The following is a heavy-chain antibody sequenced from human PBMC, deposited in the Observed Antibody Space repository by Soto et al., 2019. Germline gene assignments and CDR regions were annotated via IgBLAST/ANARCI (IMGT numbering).Heavy chain of an antibody. D-gene: IGHD6-6*01. CDR1: GYTLTELS. Sequence: QVQLVQSGAEVKKPGASVKVSCKVSGYTLTELSMHWVRQAPGKGLEWMGGFDPEDGETIYAQKFQGRVTMTEDASSDTAYMELSSLRPEDTAVYYCAPAPLYSSSSDWFDRWGQGTLVTVSS. J-gene: IGHJ5*02. CDR2: FDPEDGET. V-gene: IGHV1-24*01. CDR3: APAPLYSSSSDWFDR.